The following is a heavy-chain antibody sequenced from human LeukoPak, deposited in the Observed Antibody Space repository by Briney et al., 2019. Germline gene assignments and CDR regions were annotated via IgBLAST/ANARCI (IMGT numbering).Heavy chain of an antibody. Sequence: SQTLSLTCTVSGGSISSGSYYWSWLRQPAGKGLEWIGRIYTSGSTNYNPSLKSRVTISVNTSKNQFSLKLSSVTAADTAVYYCARAPYLPAATGRWFDPWGQGTLVTVSS. CDR1: GGSISSGSYY. CDR2: IYTSGST. J-gene: IGHJ5*02. V-gene: IGHV4-61*02. D-gene: IGHD2-2*01. CDR3: ARAPYLPAATGRWFDP.